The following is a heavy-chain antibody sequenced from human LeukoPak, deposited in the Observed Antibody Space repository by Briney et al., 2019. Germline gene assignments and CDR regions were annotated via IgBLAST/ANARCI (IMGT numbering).Heavy chain of an antibody. J-gene: IGHJ3*02. V-gene: IGHV3-30*02. D-gene: IGHD3-22*01. CDR3: ARDSSGYYGAFDI. Sequence: GGSLRLSCAASGFTFSSYAMHWVRQAPGKGLEWVAFIRYDGSNKYYADSVKGRFTISRDNSKNTLYLQMNSLRAEDTAVYYCARDSSGYYGAFDIWGQGTMVTVSS. CDR2: IRYDGSNK. CDR1: GFTFSSYA.